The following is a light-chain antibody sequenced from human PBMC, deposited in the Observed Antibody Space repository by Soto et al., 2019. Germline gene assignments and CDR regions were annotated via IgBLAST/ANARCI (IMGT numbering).Light chain of an antibody. CDR2: GAS. Sequence: EIVLTQSPGTLSLSPGERATLSCRASQSVTSSFLAWYQQKPGQAPRLLIYGASSRATGIPARFTGSGSGTEFTLTISSLQFDDSAVYYCQQYNNWWTFGQGTKVDIK. V-gene: IGKV3-15*01. CDR3: QQYNNWWT. CDR1: QSVTSS. J-gene: IGKJ1*01.